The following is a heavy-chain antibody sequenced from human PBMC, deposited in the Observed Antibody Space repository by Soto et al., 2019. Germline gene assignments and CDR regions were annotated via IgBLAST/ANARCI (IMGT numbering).Heavy chain of an antibody. V-gene: IGHV3-33*01. CDR1: GFTFSSYG. Sequence: PVGSLRLSCAASGFTFSSYGMHWVRQAPGKGLEWVAVIWYDGSNKYYADSVKGRFTISRDNSKNTLYLQMNSLRAEDTAVYYCASHLWFGELPNDYWGQGTLVTVSS. J-gene: IGHJ4*02. D-gene: IGHD3-10*01. CDR2: IWYDGSNK. CDR3: ASHLWFGELPNDY.